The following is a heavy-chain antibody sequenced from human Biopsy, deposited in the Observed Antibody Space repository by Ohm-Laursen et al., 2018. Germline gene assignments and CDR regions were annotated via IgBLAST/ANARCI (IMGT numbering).Heavy chain of an antibody. D-gene: IGHD3-22*01. CDR3: ARDRGYYSDRTVPGYFDL. Sequence: SDTLSLTCTVSGDSISGYYWSWIRQPPGKGLEWIGYVYYTGSTDYNPSLQSRVTISVDTSKNHFSLRLRSVTPADTAIYYCARDRGYYSDRTVPGYFDLWGRGTLVTVPS. CDR1: GDSISGYY. J-gene: IGHJ2*01. V-gene: IGHV4-59*01. CDR2: VYYTGST.